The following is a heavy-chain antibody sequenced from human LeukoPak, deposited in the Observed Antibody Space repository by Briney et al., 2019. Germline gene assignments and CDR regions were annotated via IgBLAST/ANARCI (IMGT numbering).Heavy chain of an antibody. J-gene: IGHJ4*02. CDR2: SYHSGST. CDR3: ARHRARILWFGEYLFDY. CDR1: GYSISSGYY. D-gene: IGHD3-10*01. Sequence: SETLSLTCTVSGYSISSGYYWGWIRQPPGKGLEWIGSSYHSGSTNYNPSLKRRVTISVDTSKNQFSLKLSSVTAADTAVYYCARHRARILWFGEYLFDYWGQGTLVTVSS. V-gene: IGHV4-38-2*02.